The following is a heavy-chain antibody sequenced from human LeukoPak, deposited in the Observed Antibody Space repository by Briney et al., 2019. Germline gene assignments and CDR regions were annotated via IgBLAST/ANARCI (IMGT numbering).Heavy chain of an antibody. Sequence: ASVKLSFKASGYNFITYYMHWVRQAPGQGLEWMGIINPSGGSTSYAQKFQDRVTMTRDTSTSTAYMELSSLKSEDTAVYYCAREDVVLVDAVRYYYYGMDVWGQGTTVTVSS. CDR2: INPSGGST. V-gene: IGHV1-46*01. CDR1: GYNFITYY. J-gene: IGHJ6*02. CDR3: AREDVVLVDAVRYYYYGMDV. D-gene: IGHD2-8*01.